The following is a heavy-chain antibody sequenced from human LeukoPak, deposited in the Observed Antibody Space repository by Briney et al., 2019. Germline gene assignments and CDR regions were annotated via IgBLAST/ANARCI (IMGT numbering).Heavy chain of an antibody. CDR2: ISYDGSNK. CDR3: ASEIRSIAAAGPPAA. J-gene: IGHJ4*02. V-gene: IGHV3-30-3*01. Sequence: PGGSLRLSCAASGFTFSSYAMHWVRQAPGKGLEWVAVISYDGSNKYYADSVKGRFTISRDNSKNTLYLQMNSLRAEDTAVYYCASEIRSIAAAGPPAAWGQGTLVTVSS. D-gene: IGHD6-13*01. CDR1: GFTFSSYA.